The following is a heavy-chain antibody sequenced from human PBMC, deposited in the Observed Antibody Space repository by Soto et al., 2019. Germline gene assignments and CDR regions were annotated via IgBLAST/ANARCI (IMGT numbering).Heavy chain of an antibody. CDR1: GYTFTSYC. V-gene: IGHV1-18*01. CDR2: INPSNGIT. D-gene: IGHD2-15*01. J-gene: IGHJ4*02. Sequence: GASVKVSCKSSGYTFTSYCISWVRQAPGQGLEWMGWINPSNGITNYAQKFQGRLIMTTDTSTSTGYMELRSLRSDDTAVYYCARFTDGEYCSGGTCYSKYWGKGTLVTVSS. CDR3: ARFTDGEYCSGGTCYSKY.